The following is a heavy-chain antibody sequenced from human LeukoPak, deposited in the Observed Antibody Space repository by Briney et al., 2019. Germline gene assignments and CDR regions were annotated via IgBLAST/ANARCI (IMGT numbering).Heavy chain of an antibody. CDR1: GGTFSSYA. CDR2: IIPIFGTA. J-gene: IGHJ4*02. CDR3: ARVGYCSSTSCSYFFDY. V-gene: IGHV1-69*13. D-gene: IGHD2-2*01. Sequence: ASVKVSCKASGGTFSSYAISWVRQAPGQGLEWMGGIIPIFGTANFAQKFQGRVTITADESTSTAYMELSSLRSEDTAVYYCARVGYCSSTSCSYFFDYRGQGTLVTVSS.